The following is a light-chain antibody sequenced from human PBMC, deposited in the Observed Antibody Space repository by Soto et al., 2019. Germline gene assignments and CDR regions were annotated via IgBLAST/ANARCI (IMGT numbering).Light chain of an antibody. J-gene: IGLJ3*02. Sequence: QSALTQPASVSGSPGQSITISCTGTGSDVGGYNYVSWYQQHPGKAPKLMIYEVSNRPSGVSNRFSGSKSGNAASLTISGLQAEDEADYYSSSYTTYTTLWVFGGGTKLTVL. CDR1: GSDVGGYNY. CDR3: SSYTTYTTLWV. V-gene: IGLV2-14*01. CDR2: EVS.